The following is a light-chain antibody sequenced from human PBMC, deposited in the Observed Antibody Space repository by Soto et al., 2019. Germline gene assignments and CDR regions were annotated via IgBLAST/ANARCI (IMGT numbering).Light chain of an antibody. V-gene: IGKV1-12*01. Sequence: DIQMTQSPSSVSASVGDRVTITCRASQDVSNWLAWYQQRPGKAPNLLIYAASSLQTGVPSRFSGGGFGTDFTLTISSLQPDDFATYYCQQTKSYPLAFSGGTKVEIK. J-gene: IGKJ4*01. CDR1: QDVSNW. CDR3: QQTKSYPLA. CDR2: AAS.